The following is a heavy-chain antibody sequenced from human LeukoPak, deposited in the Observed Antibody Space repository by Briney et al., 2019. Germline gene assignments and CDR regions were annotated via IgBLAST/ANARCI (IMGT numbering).Heavy chain of an antibody. D-gene: IGHD1-26*01. CDR3: AKGGAQV. J-gene: IGHJ4*02. CDR1: GLTFSSYA. V-gene: IGHV3-30*04. CDR2: ISYDGSNK. Sequence: PGGSLRLSCAASGLTFSSYAMHWVRQAPGKGLEWVAVISYDGSNKYYADSLKGRFTISRDNSKNTLYLQMNSLRVEDTAVYYCAKGGAQVGGQGTLVTVSS.